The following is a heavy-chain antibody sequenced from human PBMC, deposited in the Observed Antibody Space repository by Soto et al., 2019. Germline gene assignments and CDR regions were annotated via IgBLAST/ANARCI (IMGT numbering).Heavy chain of an antibody. CDR1: GYTFTSYG. J-gene: IGHJ4*02. CDR2: ISTYNGNT. Sequence: QVQLVQSGAEVKKPGASVKVSCKASGYTFTSYGISWVRQAPGQGLEWMGWISTYNGNTKYAQKLQGRGTMTQDTATSKAYMELRSRRSDDTAVFYCARAMVRGVGSDYWGQGTLVTVSS. CDR3: ARAMVRGVGSDY. D-gene: IGHD3-10*01. V-gene: IGHV1-18*01.